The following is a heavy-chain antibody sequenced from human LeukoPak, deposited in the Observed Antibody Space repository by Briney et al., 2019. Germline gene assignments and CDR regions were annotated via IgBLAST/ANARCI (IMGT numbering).Heavy chain of an antibody. CDR2: IYHSGGT. D-gene: IGHD4-17*01. V-gene: IGHV4-30-2*01. CDR3: ARGYSGDYVDF. J-gene: IGHJ4*02. Sequence: SETRSLTCAVSGGSISRGGYSWSWIRQPPGKGLEWIGYIYHSGGTYYNPSLKTRVTISEDRSKNQFSLRLRSVTAADTAVYYCARGYSGDYVDFWGQGTLVTVSS. CDR1: GGSISRGGYS.